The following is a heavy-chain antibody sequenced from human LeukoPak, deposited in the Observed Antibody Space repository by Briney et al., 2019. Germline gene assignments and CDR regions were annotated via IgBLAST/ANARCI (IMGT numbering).Heavy chain of an antibody. J-gene: IGHJ4*02. CDR1: GFIFTNYF. CDR2: IKHDGSEK. V-gene: IGHV3-7*01. CDR3: ARDRGYYYDSSLDY. D-gene: IGHD3-22*01. Sequence: GGSLRLSCAASGFIFTNYFMSWVRQAPGKGLEWVASIKHDGSEKYYVDSVRGRFTISRDNAKNSLYLQMNSLRAEDTAVYYCARDRGYYYDSSLDYWGQGTLVTVSS.